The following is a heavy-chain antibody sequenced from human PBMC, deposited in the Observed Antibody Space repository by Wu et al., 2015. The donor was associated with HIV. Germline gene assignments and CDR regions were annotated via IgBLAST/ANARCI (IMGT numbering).Heavy chain of an antibody. D-gene: IGHD3-9*01. V-gene: IGHV1-2*02. CDR2: INPNSGGT. Sequence: KKPGASVKVSCKTSGYTFTGYYMHWVRQAPGQGLEWMGWINPNSGGTNYAQKFQDRVTLTFDMSISTAYMELSSLRSDDTAVFYCATDTYNVLTGFSHYYFDHWGQGTVVTVSS. CDR3: ATDTYNVLTGFSHYYFDH. CDR1: GYTFTGYY. J-gene: IGHJ4*02.